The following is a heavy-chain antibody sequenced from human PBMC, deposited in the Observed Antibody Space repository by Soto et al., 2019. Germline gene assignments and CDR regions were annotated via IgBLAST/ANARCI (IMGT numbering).Heavy chain of an antibody. V-gene: IGHV3-23*01. CDR2: IGGSGGDT. J-gene: IGHJ4*02. CDR3: AKDAPGSGWLSDY. Sequence: EVQLLESGGGLVHPGGSLRLSCAASGFTFSIYAMTWVHQAPGKGLEWVSTIGGSGGDTSYADFVRGQFTISRDNSRNTLYLQMNSLRAEDTAVYYCAKDAPGSGWLSDYWGQGTLVTVSS. D-gene: IGHD3-22*01. CDR1: GFTFSIYA.